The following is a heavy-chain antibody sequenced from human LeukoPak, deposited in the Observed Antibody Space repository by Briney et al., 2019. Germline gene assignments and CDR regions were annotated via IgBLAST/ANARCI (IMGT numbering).Heavy chain of an antibody. CDR2: ISWDSGSI. CDR3: AKDKYGPGSYSGWFDP. CDR1: GFTFDDYA. V-gene: IGHV3-9*01. D-gene: IGHD3-10*01. Sequence: QAGRSLRLSCAASGFTFDDYAMHWVRQAPGKGLEWVSGISWDSGSIGYADSVKGRFTISRDNAKNSLYLQMNSLRAEDTALYYCAKDKYGPGSYSGWFDPWGQGTLVTVSS. J-gene: IGHJ5*02.